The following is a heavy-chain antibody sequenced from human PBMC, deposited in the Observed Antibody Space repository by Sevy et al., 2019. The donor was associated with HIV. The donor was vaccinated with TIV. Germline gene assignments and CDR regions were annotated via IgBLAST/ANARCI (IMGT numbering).Heavy chain of an antibody. D-gene: IGHD3-3*01. CDR2: XNTXSGNP. Sequence: ASXKVSCKASGDTXSGSALGWXRQAPGQGLEWMXWXNTXSGNPTYAQGFKGRFVFSLDTSVRMAYLQISSLKAEDTAXXYCARGRQYTIFGVVIAXAAXYFDXXGQXTLVTVSS. CDR1: GDTXSGSA. CDR3: ARGRQYTIFGVVIAXAAXYFDX. J-gene: IGHJ4*02. V-gene: IGHV7-4-1*04.